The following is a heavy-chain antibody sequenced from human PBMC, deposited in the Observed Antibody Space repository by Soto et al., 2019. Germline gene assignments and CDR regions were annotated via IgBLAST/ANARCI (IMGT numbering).Heavy chain of an antibody. D-gene: IGHD4-4*01. CDR2: ISYDGSNK. CDR1: GFTFSSYA. Sequence: QVQLVESGGGVVQPGRSLRLSCAASGFTFSSYAMHWVRQAPGKGLEWVAVISYDGSNKYYADSVKARFTISRDNSKNTLYLQMNSLRAEDTAVYYCAKDYTLDYWGQGTLVTVSS. V-gene: IGHV3-30-3*01. J-gene: IGHJ4*02. CDR3: AKDYTLDY.